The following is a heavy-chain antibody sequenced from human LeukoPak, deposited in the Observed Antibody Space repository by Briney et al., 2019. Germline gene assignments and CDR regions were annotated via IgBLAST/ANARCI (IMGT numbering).Heavy chain of an antibody. CDR1: GGSISSSSYY. D-gene: IGHD1-7*01. CDR2: IYYSGST. Sequence: SETLSLTCTVSGGSISSSSYYWGWIRQPPGKGLEWIGSIYYSGSTYYNPSLKSRVTISVDTSKNQFSLKLSSVTAADTAVYYCARDQDGVITGTTSYWGQGTLVTVSS. J-gene: IGHJ4*02. CDR3: ARDQDGVITGTTSY. V-gene: IGHV4-39*07.